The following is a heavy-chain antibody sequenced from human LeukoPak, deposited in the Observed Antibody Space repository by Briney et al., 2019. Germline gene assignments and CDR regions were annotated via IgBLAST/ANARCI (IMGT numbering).Heavy chain of an antibody. CDR3: ARTNYDSSGYYWDRYFDY. CDR2: FVPISGTV. CDR1: GGTFSSYA. J-gene: IGHJ4*02. Sequence: SVKVSCKASGGTFSSYAISWVRQAPGQGLEWMGGFVPISGTVNYAQKFQGRVTITADESTSTAYMELSSLRSEDTAVYYCARTNYDSSGYYWDRYFDYWGQGTLVTVSS. D-gene: IGHD3-22*01. V-gene: IGHV1-69*01.